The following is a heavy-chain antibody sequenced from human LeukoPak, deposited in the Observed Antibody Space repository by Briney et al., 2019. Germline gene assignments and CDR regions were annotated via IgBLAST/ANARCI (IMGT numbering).Heavy chain of an antibody. D-gene: IGHD6-19*01. CDR1: GFTFSSYA. CDR2: ISGSGGST. CDR3: AKGRFIAVAGTGDY. Sequence: PGGSLRLSCAASGFTFSSYAMRWVRQAPGKGLEWVSAISGSGGSTYYADSVKGRFTISRDNSKNTLYLQMNSLRAEDTAVYYCAKGRFIAVAGTGDYWGQGTLVTVSS. J-gene: IGHJ4*02. V-gene: IGHV3-23*01.